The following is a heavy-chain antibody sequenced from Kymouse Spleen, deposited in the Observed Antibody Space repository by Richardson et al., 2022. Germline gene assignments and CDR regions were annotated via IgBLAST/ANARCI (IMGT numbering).Heavy chain of an antibody. D-gene: IGHD6-19*01. Sequence: QVQLVESGGGVVQPGRSLRLSCAASGFTFSSYGMHWVRQAPGKGLEWVAVIWYDGSNKYYADSVKGRFTISRDNSKNTLYLQMNSLRAEDTAVYYCARDRIAVAGTGLFDYWGQGTLVTVSS. CDR2: IWYDGSNK. J-gene: IGHJ4*02. V-gene: IGHV3-33*01. CDR3: ARDRIAVAGTGLFDY. CDR1: GFTFSSYG.